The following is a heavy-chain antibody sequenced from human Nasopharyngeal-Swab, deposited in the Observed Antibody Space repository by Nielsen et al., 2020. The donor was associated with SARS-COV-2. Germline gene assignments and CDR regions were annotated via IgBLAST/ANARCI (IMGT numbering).Heavy chain of an antibody. Sequence: GESLKISCKGSGYSFTSYWIAWVRQMPGKGLEWMGIIYHRDSDTRYRPSFQGQVTISADKSISTAYLQWSSLKASDTAMYYCVRPEGVATSFKYYFQYGMDVWGQGTMVTVPS. CDR3: VRPEGVATSFKYYFQYGMDV. J-gene: IGHJ6*02. V-gene: IGHV5-51*01. CDR1: GYSFTSYW. CDR2: IYHRDSDT. D-gene: IGHD5-12*01.